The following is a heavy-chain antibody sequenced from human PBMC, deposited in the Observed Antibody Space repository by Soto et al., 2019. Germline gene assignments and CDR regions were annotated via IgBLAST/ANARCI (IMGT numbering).Heavy chain of an antibody. V-gene: IGHV3-30*18. Sequence: QVQLVESGGGVVQPGRSLRLSCAASGFTFSSYGMHWVRQAPGKGLEWVAVISYDGSNKYYADSVKGRFTISRDKSKNTLYLRMNSLRAEDTAVYYCAKDQLRGVRGVITYYYGMDVWGQGTTVTVSS. D-gene: IGHD3-10*01. J-gene: IGHJ6*02. CDR2: ISYDGSNK. CDR1: GFTFSSYG. CDR3: AKDQLRGVRGVITYYYGMDV.